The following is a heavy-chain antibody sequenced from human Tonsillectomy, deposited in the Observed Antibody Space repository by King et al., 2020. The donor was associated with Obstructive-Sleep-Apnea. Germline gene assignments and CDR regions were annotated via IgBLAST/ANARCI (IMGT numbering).Heavy chain of an antibody. Sequence: EVQLVESGAEVKKPGESLKISCKGSGYSFTSYWIGWVRQMPGKGLEWMGIIYPGDSDTRYSPPFQGQVTISADKSISTAYLQWSSLKASDTAMYYCARSPVGGVVVPAAIVYYFDYWGQGTLVTVSS. CDR1: GYSFTSYW. CDR2: IYPGDSDT. D-gene: IGHD2-2*02. J-gene: IGHJ4*02. CDR3: ARSPVGGVVVPAAIVYYFDY. V-gene: IGHV5-51*01.